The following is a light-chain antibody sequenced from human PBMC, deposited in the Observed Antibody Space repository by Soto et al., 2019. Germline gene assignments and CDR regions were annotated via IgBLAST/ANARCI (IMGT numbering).Light chain of an antibody. V-gene: IGLV2-11*01. CDR1: SSDVGGYNY. CDR3: CSYAGSYTFVV. J-gene: IGLJ2*01. CDR2: DVS. Sequence: QSALTQPRSVCGSPGQSVTISCTGTSSDVGGYNYVSWYQQHPGKAPKLMIYDVSKRPSGVPDRFSGSKSGNTACLTISGLQAEDEADYYCCSYAGSYTFVVFGGGTKLTVL.